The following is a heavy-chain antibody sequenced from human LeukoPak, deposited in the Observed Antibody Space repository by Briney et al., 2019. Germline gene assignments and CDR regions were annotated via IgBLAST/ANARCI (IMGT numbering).Heavy chain of an antibody. D-gene: IGHD2-8*02. CDR1: GFTFSNSA. J-gene: IGHJ4*02. Sequence: GGSLRLSCAASGFTFSNSAMHWVRQGPGKGLEWVAYIAHHGNNKYYADSVKGRFTISRDNSKRTLYLQMNSLRPDDTAMYYCAKDGSWSCADWGQGTLVTVSS. CDR3: AKDGSWSCAD. V-gene: IGHV3-30*02. CDR2: IAHHGNNK.